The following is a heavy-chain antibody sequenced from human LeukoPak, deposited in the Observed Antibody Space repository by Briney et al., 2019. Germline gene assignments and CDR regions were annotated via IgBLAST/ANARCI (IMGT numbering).Heavy chain of an antibody. CDR3: ARHGQQWLRLPFDY. J-gene: IGHJ4*02. V-gene: IGHV4-39*01. Sequence: SETLSLTCTVSGGPISGSSYYWGWIRQPSGKGLEWIGSIYYSGSTNYNPSLKSRVTISVDTSKNQVSLKLRSVTAADTAVYYCARHGQQWLRLPFDYWGQGTLVTVSS. CDR2: IYYSGST. CDR1: GGPISGSSYY. D-gene: IGHD6-19*01.